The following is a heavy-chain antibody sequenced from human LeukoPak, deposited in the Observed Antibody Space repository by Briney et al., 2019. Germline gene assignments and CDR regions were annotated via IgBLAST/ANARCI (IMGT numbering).Heavy chain of an antibody. CDR3: ARGGYYYDSSGYYSLDY. CDR1: GYSINNGYY. J-gene: IGHJ4*02. V-gene: IGHV4-38-2*02. D-gene: IGHD3-22*01. Sequence: SETLSLTCTVSGYSINNGYYWGWIRQPPGKGLEWIGSIYHSGSTYYKQSLQSRVTISVDTSKNQFSLKLSSVTAADTAVYYCARGGYYYDSSGYYSLDYWGQGTLVTVSS. CDR2: IYHSGST.